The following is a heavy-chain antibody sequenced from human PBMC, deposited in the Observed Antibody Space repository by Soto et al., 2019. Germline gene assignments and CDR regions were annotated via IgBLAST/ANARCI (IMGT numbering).Heavy chain of an antibody. CDR3: ARGGDYGDYTGWGDAFDI. CDR1: GFTVSSNY. D-gene: IGHD4-17*01. V-gene: IGHV3-66*01. CDR2: IYSGGST. J-gene: IGHJ3*02. Sequence: GGSLRLSCAASGFTVSSNYMSWVRQAPGKGLEWVSVIYSGGSTYYADSVKGRFTISRDNSKNTLYLQMNSLRAEDTAVYYCARGGDYGDYTGWGDAFDIWGQGTMVTVSS.